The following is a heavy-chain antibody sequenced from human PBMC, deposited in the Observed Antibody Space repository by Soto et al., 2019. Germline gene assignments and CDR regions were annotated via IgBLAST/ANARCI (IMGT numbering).Heavy chain of an antibody. CDR1: GYTFTSYG. CDR3: ARDFPLRVGVFISNWFDP. D-gene: IGHD3-3*01. J-gene: IGHJ5*02. CDR2: VSAYNGNT. Sequence: GASVKVSCKASGYTFTSYGISWVRQAPGQGLEWMGWVSAYNGNTNYAQKLQGRVTMTTDTSTSTAYMELRSLRSDDTAVYYCARDFPLRVGVFISNWFDPWGQGTLVTVSS. V-gene: IGHV1-18*04.